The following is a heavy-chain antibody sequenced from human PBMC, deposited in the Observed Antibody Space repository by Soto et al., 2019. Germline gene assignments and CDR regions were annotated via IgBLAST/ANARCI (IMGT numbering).Heavy chain of an antibody. CDR2: ISDGGST. V-gene: IGHV4-59*01. CDR1: GGSIYTYY. CDR3: ARDYGDYVGYFDY. J-gene: IGHJ4*02. Sequence: TSETLSLTCNVSGGSIYTYYWNWIRQSPGRGLEWIGYISDGGSTNYNPSLKSRVTISVDTSKKQFSLKLSSVTAADTAVYYCARDYGDYVGYFDYWGQGTLVTVSS. D-gene: IGHD4-17*01.